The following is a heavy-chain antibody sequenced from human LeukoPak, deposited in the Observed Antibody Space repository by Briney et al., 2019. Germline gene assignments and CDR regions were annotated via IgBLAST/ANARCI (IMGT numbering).Heavy chain of an antibody. J-gene: IGHJ6*03. CDR3: ARESLRQQWLVRREEYYYMDV. Sequence: GGSLRLSCAASGFTFSDNYMSWIRQAPGKGLEWVSYISSSGSIYYADSVKGRFTISRDNARNSLYLQMNSLRAEDTAVYYCARESLRQQWLVRREEYYYMDVWGKGTTVTISS. V-gene: IGHV3-11*01. CDR1: GFTFSDNY. D-gene: IGHD6-19*01. CDR2: ISSSGSI.